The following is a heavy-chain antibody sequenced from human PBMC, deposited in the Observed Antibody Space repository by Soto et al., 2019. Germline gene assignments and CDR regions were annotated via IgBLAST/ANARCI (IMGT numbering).Heavy chain of an antibody. CDR2: INPANGNT. CDR1: GYTFPRYA. V-gene: IGHV1-3*01. CDR3: ARRGALTSYFFGYYFDY. Sequence: QVQLVQSGAEVKKPGASVKVSCKTSGYTFPRYALHWVRQAPGQRLERMGWINPANGNTKYSQKSQGRVTFTRDTSASTAYMELRSLISEDTAVYYCARRGALTSYFFGYYFDYWGQGTLVTVSS. J-gene: IGHJ4*02. D-gene: IGHD3-9*01.